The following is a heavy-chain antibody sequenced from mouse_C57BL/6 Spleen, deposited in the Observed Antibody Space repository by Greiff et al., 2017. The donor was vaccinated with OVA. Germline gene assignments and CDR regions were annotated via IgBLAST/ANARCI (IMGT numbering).Heavy chain of an antibody. J-gene: IGHJ2*01. Sequence: VQLQQSGAELMKPGASVKLSCKATGYTFTGYWIEWVKQRPGHGLEWIGEILPGSCSTNYNEKFKGKATFTADTSSNTAYMQLSSLTTEDSAIYYCARPTVVAPFDYWGQGTTLTVSS. CDR3: ARPTVVAPFDY. CDR1: GYTFTGYW. CDR2: ILPGSCST. D-gene: IGHD1-1*01. V-gene: IGHV1-9*01.